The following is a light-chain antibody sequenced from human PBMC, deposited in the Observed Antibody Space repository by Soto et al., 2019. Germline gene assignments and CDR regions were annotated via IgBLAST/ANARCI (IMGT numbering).Light chain of an antibody. V-gene: IGKV3-20*01. J-gene: IGKJ2*01. CDR2: AAS. CDR3: QQYGDSPPYT. Sequence: EIVLTQSPGTLSLSPGESTTLSCRASRGISSSYLAWYQQKPGQAPRLLIYAASTRAPGIPDRFRGSGSATDFTLTISRLEPEDSAVYYCQQYGDSPPYTFGQGTKLEIK. CDR1: RGISSSY.